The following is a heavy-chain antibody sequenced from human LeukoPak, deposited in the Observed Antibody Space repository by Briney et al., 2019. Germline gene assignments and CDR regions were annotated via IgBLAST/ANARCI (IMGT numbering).Heavy chain of an antibody. CDR3: ARTTDYYGSGVY. V-gene: IGHV3-9*01. D-gene: IGHD3-10*01. Sequence: GGSLSLSCAASGFTFDDYAMHWVRQAPGKGLEWVSGISWNSGSIGYADSVKGRFTISRDNAKNSLYLQMNSLRAEDTAVYYCARTTDYYGSGVYWGQGTLVTVSS. CDR2: ISWNSGSI. J-gene: IGHJ4*02. CDR1: GFTFDDYA.